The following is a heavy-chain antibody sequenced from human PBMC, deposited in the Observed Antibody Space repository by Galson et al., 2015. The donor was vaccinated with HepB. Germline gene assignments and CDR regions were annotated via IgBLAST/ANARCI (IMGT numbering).Heavy chain of an antibody. D-gene: IGHD3-3*01. CDR1: GFTFSNYA. CDR3: ARDAGGWRADY. CDR2: ISYDGSNK. J-gene: IGHJ4*02. V-gene: IGHV3-33*01. Sequence: SLRLSCAASGFTFSNYAMYWVRQAPGKGLEWMAVISYDGSNKYFADSVKGRFTTSRDNSKNTVFLQMNSLRAEDTAVYYCARDAGGWRADYWGQGTLVTVSS.